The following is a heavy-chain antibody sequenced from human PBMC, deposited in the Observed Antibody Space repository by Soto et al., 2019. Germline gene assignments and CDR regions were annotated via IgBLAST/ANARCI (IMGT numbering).Heavy chain of an antibody. J-gene: IGHJ5*02. CDR3: ARDFLRYSSSWYHNWFDP. CDR1: GFTFSSYG. V-gene: IGHV3-33*01. CDR2: IWYDGSNK. D-gene: IGHD6-13*01. Sequence: GGSLRLSCAASGFTFSSYGMHWVRQAPGKGLEWVAVIWYDGSNKYYADSVKGRFTISRDNSKNTLYLQMNSLRAEDTAVYYCARDFLRYSSSWYHNWFDPWGQGTLVTVSS.